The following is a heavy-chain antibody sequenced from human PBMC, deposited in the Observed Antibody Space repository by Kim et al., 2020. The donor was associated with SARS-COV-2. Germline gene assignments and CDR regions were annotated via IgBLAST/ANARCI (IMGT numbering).Heavy chain of an antibody. CDR1: GGSFSGYY. CDR2: INHSGST. D-gene: IGHD6-19*01. Sequence: SETLSLTCAVYGGSFSGYYWSWIRQPPGKGLEWIGEINHSGSTNYNPSLKSRVTISVDTSKNQFSLKLSSVTAADTAVFYCARDASPGIAVAGKYYYYYMDVWGKGTTVTVSS. J-gene: IGHJ6*03. V-gene: IGHV4-34*01. CDR3: ARDASPGIAVAGKYYYYYMDV.